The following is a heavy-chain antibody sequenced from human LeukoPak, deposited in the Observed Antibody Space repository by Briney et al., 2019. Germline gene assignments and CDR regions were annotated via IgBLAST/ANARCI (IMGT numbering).Heavy chain of an antibody. J-gene: IGHJ4*02. CDR3: AKDPSSWNYFDY. D-gene: IGHD6-13*01. CDR1: GFTFSSYA. CDR2: ISGSGGST. Sequence: TGGSLRLSCAASGFTFSSYAMSWVRQAPGKGLEWVSAISGSGGSTYYADSVKGRFTISRDNSKNTLYLQMNSLRAEDTAVYYCAKDPSSWNYFDYWGQGTLVTVSS. V-gene: IGHV3-23*01.